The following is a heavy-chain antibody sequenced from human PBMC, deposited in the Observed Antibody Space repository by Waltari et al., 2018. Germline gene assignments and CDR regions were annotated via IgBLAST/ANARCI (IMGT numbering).Heavy chain of an antibody. Sequence: QVQLVQSGAEVKKPGASVKVSCKASGYTFTGYYMHWVRQAPGQGLEWMVLINPNSGRTNYAPKFHGWVTMTRDTSISTAYMELSRLRSDDTAVYYCARVGGYCTNGVCYGADYWGQGTLVTVSS. CDR3: ARVGGYCTNGVCYGADY. D-gene: IGHD2-8*01. CDR1: GYTFTGYY. CDR2: INPNSGRT. V-gene: IGHV1-2*04. J-gene: IGHJ4*02.